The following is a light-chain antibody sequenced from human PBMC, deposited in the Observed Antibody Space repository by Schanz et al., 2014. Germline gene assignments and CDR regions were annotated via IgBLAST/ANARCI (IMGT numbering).Light chain of an antibody. J-gene: IGLJ2*01. CDR1: SSDVGSYNL. CDR2: EGS. CDR3: SSHASNNPRVV. Sequence: QSALTQPASVSGSPGQSITISCTGTSSDVGSYNLVSWYQQHPGKAPKLMIYEGSKRPSGVSNRISGSKSGNTASLTVSGLQAEDEADYYCSSHASNNPRVVFGGGTKLTVL. V-gene: IGLV2-14*02.